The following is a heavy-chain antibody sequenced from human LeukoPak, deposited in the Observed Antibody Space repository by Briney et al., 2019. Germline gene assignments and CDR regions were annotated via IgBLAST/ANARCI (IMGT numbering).Heavy chain of an antibody. CDR3: ARIGYSSSSFDY. Sequence: PGGSLRLSCAASGFTFSSYWMSWVRQAPGKGLEWVANINQDGSVKYYVDSLKGRFTISRDNAKNSVFLHMISLRVEDTAVYYCARIGYSSSSFDYWGQGTLVTVSS. J-gene: IGHJ4*02. V-gene: IGHV3-7*01. CDR1: GFTFSSYW. CDR2: INQDGSVK. D-gene: IGHD6-6*01.